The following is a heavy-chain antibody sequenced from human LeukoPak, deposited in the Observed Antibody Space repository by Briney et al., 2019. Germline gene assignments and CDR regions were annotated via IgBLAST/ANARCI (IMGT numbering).Heavy chain of an antibody. CDR1: GGSLSSGDYY. D-gene: IGHD6-13*01. CDR2: IYYSGST. V-gene: IGHV4-30-4*01. J-gene: IGHJ4*02. CDR3: ARESSYSIAAADLDY. Sequence: SETLSLTCTVSGGSLSSGDYYWRWIRQPPGKGLEWIGYIYYSGSTYYNPSLKSRVTISVDTSKNQFSLKLSSVTAAVTAVYYCARESSYSIAAADLDYWGQGTLVTVSS.